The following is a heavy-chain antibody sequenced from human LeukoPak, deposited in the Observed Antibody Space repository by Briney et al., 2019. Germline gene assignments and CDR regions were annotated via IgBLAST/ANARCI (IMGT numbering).Heavy chain of an antibody. CDR1: GGSFSGYY. V-gene: IGHV4-34*01. CDR3: ARDRSGWYYSYFDY. D-gene: IGHD6-19*01. Sequence: SDTLSLTCAVYGGSFSGYYWSWIRQPPGKGLEWIGEINHSGSTNYNPSLKSRVTMSVDTSKNQFSLKLSSVTAADTAVYYCARDRSGWYYSYFDYWGQGTLVTVSS. J-gene: IGHJ4*02. CDR2: INHSGST.